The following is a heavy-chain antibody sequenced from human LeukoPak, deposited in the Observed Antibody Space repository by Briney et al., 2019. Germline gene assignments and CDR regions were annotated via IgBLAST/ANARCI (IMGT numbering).Heavy chain of an antibody. CDR3: ARVLVCSGGSCYSHYYYYGMDV. CDR1: GYIFISYG. J-gene: IGHJ6*02. D-gene: IGHD2-15*01. V-gene: IGHV1-2*02. CDR2: INPNSGGT. Sequence: ASVKVSCKASGYIFISYGTSWVRQAPGQGLEWMGWINPNSGGTNYAQKFQGRVTMTRDTSISTAYMELSRLRSDDTAVYYCARVLVCSGGSCYSHYYYYGMDVWGQGTTVTVSS.